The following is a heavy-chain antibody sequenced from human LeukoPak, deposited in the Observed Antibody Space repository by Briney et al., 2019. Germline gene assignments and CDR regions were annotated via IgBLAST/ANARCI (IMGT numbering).Heavy chain of an antibody. D-gene: IGHD6-19*01. CDR3: ARVIAVAGVNFDI. J-gene: IGHJ4*03. V-gene: IGHV4-61*01. Sequence: SETETLSCTVPGGSVSSGRYYWTWIRQPPGKGLEWIGNTYYSGSTNYNPSLKSRVTISVDTSKKQFSLKLSSVTAADTAVYYCARVIAVAGVNFDIWGQGTLVTVSS. CDR1: GGSVSSGRYY. CDR2: TYYSGST.